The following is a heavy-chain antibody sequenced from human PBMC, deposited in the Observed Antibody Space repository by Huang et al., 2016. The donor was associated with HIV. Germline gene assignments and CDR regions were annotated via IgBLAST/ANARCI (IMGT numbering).Heavy chain of an antibody. Sequence: QVQLVQSGAEVKNPGASVRVSCKASGSTFTDSNIHWVRQAPGQGLGWMGWINPKRGGTSYAQRFQGRVTMTRDTTISTVHMDLRRIQSDDTAVYFCARGWSFGSSTSPADWGQGTLVTVSS. CDR1: GSTFTDSN. CDR2: INPKRGGT. D-gene: IGHD6-6*01. CDR3: ARGWSFGSSTSPAD. J-gene: IGHJ4*02. V-gene: IGHV1-2*02.